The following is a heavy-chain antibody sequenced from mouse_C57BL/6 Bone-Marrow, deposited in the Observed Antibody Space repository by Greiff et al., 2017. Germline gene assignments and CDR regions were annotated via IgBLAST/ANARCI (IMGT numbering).Heavy chain of an antibody. CDR1: GFTFSSYG. CDR3: ARYSNLGY. V-gene: IGHV5-6*02. J-gene: IGHJ2*01. CDR2: ISSGGSYT. Sequence: DVMLVESGGDLVKPGGSLKLSCAASGFTFSSYGMSWVRQTPDKRLEWVATISSGGSYTYYPDSVKGRFTISRDNAKNTLYLQISSLKSEDTAMYYCARYSNLGYWGQGTTLPVSS. D-gene: IGHD2-5*01.